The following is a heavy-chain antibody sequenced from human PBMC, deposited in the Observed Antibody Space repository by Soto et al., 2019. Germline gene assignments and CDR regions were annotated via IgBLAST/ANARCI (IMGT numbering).Heavy chain of an antibody. CDR2: MNPNSGST. CDR3: AREVTTGTLDY. Sequence: ASVKVSCKASGYTFTSYDINWVRQATGQGLERMGWMNPNSGSTGYAQKFQGRVTMTRNTSINTAYMELSSLRSEDTAVYYCAREVTTGTLDYWGQGTPVTVSS. D-gene: IGHD1-1*01. CDR1: GYTFTSYD. V-gene: IGHV1-8*01. J-gene: IGHJ4*02.